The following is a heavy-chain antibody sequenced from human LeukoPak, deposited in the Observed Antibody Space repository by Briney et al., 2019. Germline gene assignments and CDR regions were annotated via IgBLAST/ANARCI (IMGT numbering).Heavy chain of an antibody. CDR3: ARDIVEVAGGYFDY. D-gene: IGHD6-19*01. Sequence: GVPLSLSCAASGFTFSRYAMSCAPHSRGKAVEWVSAIRGSGGSTYYADSVKRRFTISRDNPKNTLYLQINSLRAEDTAVYYCARDIVEVAGGYFDYWGQGTLVTVSS. CDR1: GFTFSRYA. V-gene: IGHV3-23*01. J-gene: IGHJ4*02. CDR2: IRGSGGST.